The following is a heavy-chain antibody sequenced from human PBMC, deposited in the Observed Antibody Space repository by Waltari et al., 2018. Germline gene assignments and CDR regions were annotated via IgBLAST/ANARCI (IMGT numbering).Heavy chain of an antibody. V-gene: IGHV4-34*01. CDR2: INHSGST. J-gene: IGHJ4*02. D-gene: IGHD3-22*01. CDR3: ARHKNYYDSSGYLYY. Sequence: QVQLQQWGAGLLKPSEPLSLPCAVYGGFFSGYYWRGIRQPPGKGLEWIGEINHSGSTNYNPSLKSRVTISVDTSKNQFSLKLSSVTAADTAVYYCARHKNYYDSSGYLYYWGQGTLVTVSS. CDR1: GGFFSGYY.